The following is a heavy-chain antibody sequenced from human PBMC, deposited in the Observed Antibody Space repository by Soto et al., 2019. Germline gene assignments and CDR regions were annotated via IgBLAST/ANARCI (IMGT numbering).Heavy chain of an antibody. CDR3: AREYGGNSYYFDY. Sequence: QVQLVESGGGVVQPGRSLRLSCAASGFTFSSYAMHWVRQAPGKGLEWVAVISYDGSNKYYADSVKGRFTISRDNSKNTLDLQMNSLRAEDTAVYYCAREYGGNSYYFDYWGQGTLVTVSS. V-gene: IGHV3-30-3*01. CDR1: GFTFSSYA. J-gene: IGHJ4*02. D-gene: IGHD2-21*02. CDR2: ISYDGSNK.